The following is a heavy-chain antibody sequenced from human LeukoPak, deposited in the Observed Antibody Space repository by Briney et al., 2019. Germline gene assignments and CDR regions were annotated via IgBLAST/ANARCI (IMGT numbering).Heavy chain of an antibody. CDR3: ARGNSSGWYGGFDY. J-gene: IGHJ4*02. V-gene: IGHV4-59*01. D-gene: IGHD6-19*01. CDR1: RGSITDSY. CDR2: VYYSGGGT. Sequence: SETLSLTCTVSRGSITDSYWSWIRQPPGKGPEWIGYVYYSGGGTSYNPSLKSRVTMSVDTSKNHFSLKLGSVTAADTAVYYCARGNSSGWYGGFDYWGQGILVTVSS.